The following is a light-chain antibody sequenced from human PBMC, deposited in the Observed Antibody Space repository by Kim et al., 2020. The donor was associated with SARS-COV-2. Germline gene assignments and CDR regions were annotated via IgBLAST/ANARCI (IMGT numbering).Light chain of an antibody. Sequence: VALGQTVRITCQGDSLRTYYTTWFQQKPGQAPIVVFYGKNNGPSGIPDRFSGASSGNTASLTITATQAGDEADYYCNSRDNNDNVLFGGGTQLTVL. V-gene: IGLV3-19*01. CDR1: SLRTYY. CDR3: NSRDNNDNVL. CDR2: GKN. J-gene: IGLJ2*01.